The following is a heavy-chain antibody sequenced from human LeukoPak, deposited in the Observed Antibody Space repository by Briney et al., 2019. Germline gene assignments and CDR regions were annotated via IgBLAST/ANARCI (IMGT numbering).Heavy chain of an antibody. V-gene: IGHV4-59*11. J-gene: IGHJ4*02. CDR2: TYYSGST. Sequence: PSETLSLTCTVSGGSISNHYWSWIRQPPGKGLGWIGYTYYSGSTKYNPSLKSRVTISVDTSKNQFSLKLSSVTAADTAVYYCARYDLWSGYSVHWGQGTLVTVSS. D-gene: IGHD3-3*01. CDR3: ARYDLWSGYSVH. CDR1: GGSISNHY.